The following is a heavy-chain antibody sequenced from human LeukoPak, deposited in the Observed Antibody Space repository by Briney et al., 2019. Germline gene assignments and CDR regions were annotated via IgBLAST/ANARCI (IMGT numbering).Heavy chain of an antibody. CDR2: ISASGGNT. CDR3: ASRRSGWPNDALDI. J-gene: IGHJ3*02. D-gene: IGHD6-19*01. V-gene: IGHV3-48*01. CDR1: GFIFGGYT. Sequence: PGGSLRLSCAGSGFIFGGYTMNWVRQAPGKGLEWLSYISASGGNTFYADSVKGRFTISRDNDKNSVFLQMNSLTAEDTALYYCASRRSGWPNDALDIWGQGTMVTVTS.